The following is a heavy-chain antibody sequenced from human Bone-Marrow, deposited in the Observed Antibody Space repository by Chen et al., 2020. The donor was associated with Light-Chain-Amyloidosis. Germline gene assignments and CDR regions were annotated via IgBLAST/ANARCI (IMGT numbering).Heavy chain of an antibody. Sequence: QVQLVQSGAEVKKPGASVKVSCKASGYTFTSYDINWVRQATGQGLEWMGWMNPNSGNTGYAQKFQGRVTMTRNTSISTAYMELSSLRSEDTAVYYCARVMHHKIWSYYYGMDVWGQGTTVTVSS. V-gene: IGHV1-8*01. D-gene: IGHD3-3*01. J-gene: IGHJ6*02. CDR1: GYTFTSYD. CDR3: ARVMHHKIWSYYYGMDV. CDR2: MNPNSGNT.